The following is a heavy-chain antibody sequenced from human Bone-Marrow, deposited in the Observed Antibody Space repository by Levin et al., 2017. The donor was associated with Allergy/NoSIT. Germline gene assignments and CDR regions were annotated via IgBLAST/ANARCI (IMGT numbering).Heavy chain of an antibody. CDR3: ATDPAGPLCDYGVCYWSWFDS. V-gene: IGHV4-38-2*02. D-gene: IGHD4-17*01. J-gene: IGHJ5*01. CDR1: GYSIRRGNY. Sequence: PSETLSLTCAVSGYSIRRGNYWGWIRQSPGKGLEWIGRVRHSGRTYYNPSLKSRVSLSVYTSKNQFSLRLTSVTAADTATYYCATDPAGPLCDYGVCYWSWFDSWGLGTLVTVSS. CDR2: VRHSGRT.